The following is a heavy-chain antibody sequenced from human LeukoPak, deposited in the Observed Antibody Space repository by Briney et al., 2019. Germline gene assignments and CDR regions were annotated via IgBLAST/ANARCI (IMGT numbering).Heavy chain of an antibody. CDR1: GDSIINYY. CDR2: IYTSGST. D-gene: IGHD4-11*01. CDR3: ARTASSYNWYFDL. V-gene: IGHV4-4*07. Sequence: SETLSLTCIVSGDSIINYYWSWIRQPAGKGLEWIGRIYTSGSTNYNPSLKSRVAISVDKSKNQVSLRLSPVTAADTAVYYCARTASSYNWYFDLWGRGTLVTVSS. J-gene: IGHJ2*01.